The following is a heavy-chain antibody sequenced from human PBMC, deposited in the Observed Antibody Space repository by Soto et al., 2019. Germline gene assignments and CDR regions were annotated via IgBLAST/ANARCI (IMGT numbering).Heavy chain of an antibody. J-gene: IGHJ6*02. V-gene: IGHV4-39*01. CDR3: ARGPRYYDILTGYYARPNYYYYGMDV. CDR2: IYYSGST. Sequence: PSETLSLTCTVSGGSISSRSYYWGWIRQPPGKGLEWIGSIYYSGSTYYNPSLNSRVTMSVDTSKSQFSLKLSSVTAADTAVYYCARGPRYYDILTGYYARPNYYYYGMDVWGQGTTVTVSS. D-gene: IGHD3-9*01. CDR1: GGSISSRSYY.